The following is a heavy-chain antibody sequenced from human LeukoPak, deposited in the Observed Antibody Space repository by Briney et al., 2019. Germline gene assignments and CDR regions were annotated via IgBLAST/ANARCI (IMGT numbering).Heavy chain of an antibody. CDR3: ARDQYYYDSSGYYYEHDAFDI. CDR1: GFTFSSYS. CDR2: ISSSSNYI. D-gene: IGHD3-22*01. J-gene: IGHJ3*02. V-gene: IGHV3-21*01. Sequence: GGSLRLSCAASGFTFSSYSMNWVRQAPGKGLEWVSSISSSSNYIYYADSVKGRVTISRDNAKNSLYLQMNSLRAEDTAVYYCARDQYYYDSSGYYYEHDAFDIWGQGTMVTVSS.